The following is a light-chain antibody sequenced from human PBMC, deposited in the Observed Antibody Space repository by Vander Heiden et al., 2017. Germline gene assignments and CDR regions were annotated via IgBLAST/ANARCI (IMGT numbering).Light chain of an antibody. CDR1: SSKIGNNY. CDR2: DND. J-gene: IGLJ3*02. CDR3: ATWDNSMSAGV. V-gene: IGLV1-51*01. Sequence: QSVLTQPPSVSAAPGQKVTISCSGSSSKIGNNYVSWYQHLPGTAPKLLIYDNDKRPSGIPDRFSGSKSGTSATLGITGLQIGDEADYYCATWDNSMSAGVFGGGTKLTVL.